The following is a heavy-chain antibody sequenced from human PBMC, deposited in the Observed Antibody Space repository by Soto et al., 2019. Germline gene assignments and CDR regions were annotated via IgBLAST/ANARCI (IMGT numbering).Heavy chain of an antibody. J-gene: IGHJ5*02. CDR3: ARDSSRGYSYGFDP. CDR1: GYSISSGYY. V-gene: IGHV4-38-2*02. CDR2: IYHSGST. D-gene: IGHD5-18*01. Sequence: LSLTCAVSGYSISSGYYWGWIRQPPGKGLEWIGSIYHSGSTYYNPSPKSRVTISVDTSKNQFSLKLSSVTAADTAVYYCARDSSRGYSYGFDPWGQGTLVTVSS.